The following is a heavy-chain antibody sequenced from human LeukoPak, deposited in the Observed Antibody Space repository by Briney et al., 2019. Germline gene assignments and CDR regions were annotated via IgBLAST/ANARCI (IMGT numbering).Heavy chain of an antibody. J-gene: IGHJ4*02. Sequence: PGGSLRLSRAASGFTFSDDSMNWVRQAPGKGLEWISYIGIDSGNTNYADSVKGRFTISGDKAKNSLYLQMNSLRVEDTAVYYCARDYKYAFDNWGQGTLVTVSS. CDR1: GFTFSDDS. V-gene: IGHV3-48*01. D-gene: IGHD5-24*01. CDR2: IGIDSGNT. CDR3: ARDYKYAFDN.